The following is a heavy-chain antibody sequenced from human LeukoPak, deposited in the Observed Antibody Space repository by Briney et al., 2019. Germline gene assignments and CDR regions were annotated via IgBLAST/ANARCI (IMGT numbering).Heavy chain of an antibody. CDR3: ARDEGDSGSYLVDY. Sequence: ASVKVSCKASGYTFTSYGISWVRQAPGQGLEWMGWISAYNGNTNYAQKLQGRVTMTTDTSTSTAYMELRSLRSDDTAVYYYARDEGDSGSYLVDYWGQGTLVTVSS. D-gene: IGHD1-26*01. V-gene: IGHV1-18*01. J-gene: IGHJ4*02. CDR1: GYTFTSYG. CDR2: ISAYNGNT.